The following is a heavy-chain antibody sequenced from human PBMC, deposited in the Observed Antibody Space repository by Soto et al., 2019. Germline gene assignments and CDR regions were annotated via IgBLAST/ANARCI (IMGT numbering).Heavy chain of an antibody. V-gene: IGHV3-7*04. CDR3: SGGGGDAF. D-gene: IGHD3-16*01. Sequence: EVHLVESGGGLVQTGGSLRLSCAISESTVRRDWMNWVRQAPGKGLEWVAHTNQDGSEKYYVDSVKGRFTISRDNAKNSLYLQMNGLRAGDSAMYDCSGGGGDAFWGQGTLVTVSS. CDR1: ESTVRRDW. J-gene: IGHJ4*02. CDR2: TNQDGSEK.